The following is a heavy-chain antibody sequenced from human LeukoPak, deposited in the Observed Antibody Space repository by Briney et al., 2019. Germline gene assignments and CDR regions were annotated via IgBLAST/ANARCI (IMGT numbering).Heavy chain of an antibody. D-gene: IGHD4-17*01. CDR3: ARDRDTTVPFDY. V-gene: IGHV3-11*01. CDR1: GFTFSDYY. CDR2: ISSSGSTI. J-gene: IGHJ4*02. Sequence: PGGSLRLSCAASGFTFSDYYMSWIRQAPGKGLEGVSYISSSGSTIYYADSVKGRFTISRDNAKNSLYLQMNSLRAEDTAVYYCARDRDTTVPFDYWGQGTLVTVSS.